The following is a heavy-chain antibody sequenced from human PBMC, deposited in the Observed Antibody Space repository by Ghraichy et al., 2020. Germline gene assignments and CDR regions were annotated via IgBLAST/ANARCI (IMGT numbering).Heavy chain of an antibody. CDR2: IIPIFGTA. D-gene: IGHD2-15*01. J-gene: IGHJ3*02. V-gene: IGHV1-69*06. CDR1: GGTFSSYA. Sequence: SVKVSCKASGGTFSSYAISWVRQAPGQGLEWMGGIIPIFGTANYAQKFQGRVTITADKSTSTAYMELSSLRSEDTAVYYCARGRIVVVAATLSEDAFDIWGQGTMVTVSS. CDR3: ARGRIVVVAATLSEDAFDI.